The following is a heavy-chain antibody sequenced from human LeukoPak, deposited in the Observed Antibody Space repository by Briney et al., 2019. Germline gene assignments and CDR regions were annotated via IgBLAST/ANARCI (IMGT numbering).Heavy chain of an antibody. V-gene: IGHV5-51*01. CDR2: IYTGDSET. CDR1: GYSFTNSW. Sequence: GESLKISGKGSGYSFTNSWIGWVRQLPGKGLGWMGIIYTGDSETRYSPSLQGQVTISADKSVSTAYLQWSSLKASDTAMYYCARGALGSGSPEYFDLWGRGTLVTVSS. J-gene: IGHJ2*01. CDR3: ARGALGSGSPEYFDL. D-gene: IGHD6-19*01.